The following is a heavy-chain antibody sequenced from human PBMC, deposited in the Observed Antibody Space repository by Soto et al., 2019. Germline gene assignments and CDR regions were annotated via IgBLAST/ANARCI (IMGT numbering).Heavy chain of an antibody. CDR1: GAAFSNYT. CDR3: ASGKSQMSQDRMGFYYYMDV. J-gene: IGHJ6*03. Sequence: QVQLVQSGADVKKPGSSVKISCTASGAAFSNYTFTWVRRAPGQGLEWVGRVIPLLDASNYAEKFQDRVTISADRSTSTVYMELSGLRSNDSAIYHCASGKSQMSQDRMGFYYYMDVWGKGTTVTVSS. D-gene: IGHD1-1*01. CDR2: VIPLLDAS. V-gene: IGHV1-69*08.